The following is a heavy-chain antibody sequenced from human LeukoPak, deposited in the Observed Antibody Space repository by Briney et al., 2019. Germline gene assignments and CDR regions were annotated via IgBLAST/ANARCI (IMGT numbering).Heavy chain of an antibody. D-gene: IGHD3-22*01. V-gene: IGHV4-34*01. Sequence: SETLSLTCAVYGGSFSGYYWSWIRQPPGKGLEWIGEINHSGSTNYNPSLKSRVTISVDTSKNQFSLKLSSVTAADTAVYYCARGSSKRITMIVAQPYYFDYWGQGTLDTVSS. J-gene: IGHJ4*02. CDR2: INHSGST. CDR1: GGSFSGYY. CDR3: ARGSSKRITMIVAQPYYFDY.